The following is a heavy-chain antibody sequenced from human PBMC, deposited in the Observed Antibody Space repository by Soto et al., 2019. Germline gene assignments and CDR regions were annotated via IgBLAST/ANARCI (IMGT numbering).Heavy chain of an antibody. CDR3: AKDTSSSPYYMDV. V-gene: IGHV3-23*01. CDR2: ITGSTGTT. D-gene: IGHD2-2*01. J-gene: IGHJ6*03. CDR1: GFTFSNFA. Sequence: ELQVLESGGGSVQPGGSLRLSCAASGFTFSNFAMSWVRHAPGKGLEWVSEITGSTGTTYYADSVRGRFIISRDNSQNTLHLQMNSLRPEDTAVYYCAKDTSSSPYYMDVWGKGTTVTVSS.